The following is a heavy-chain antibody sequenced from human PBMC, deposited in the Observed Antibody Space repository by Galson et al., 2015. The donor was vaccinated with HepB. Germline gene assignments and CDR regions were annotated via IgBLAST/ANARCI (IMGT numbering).Heavy chain of an antibody. D-gene: IGHD5-18*01. CDR2: ISSNSRYI. V-gene: IGHV3-21*01. CDR3: ARDSPRIQLWLSAY. J-gene: IGHJ4*02. CDR1: GFSFSTYS. Sequence: SLRLSCAASGFSFSTYSMDWVRQAPGKGLEWVSSISSNSRYIYYADSVRGRFTIYRDNAKNSLYLQMNSLRAEDTAVYYCARDSPRIQLWLSAYWGQGTLVTVSS.